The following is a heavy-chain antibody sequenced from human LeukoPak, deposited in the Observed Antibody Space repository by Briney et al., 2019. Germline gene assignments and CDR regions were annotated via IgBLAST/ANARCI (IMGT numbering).Heavy chain of an antibody. J-gene: IGHJ3*02. Sequence: GGSLRLSCAASGFTFSSYSMNWVRQAPGKGLEWVSSISSSSSYIYYADSVKGRFTISRDNAKNSLYLQMNSLRAEDTAVYYCARPVDTAMADAFDIWGQGTVVTVSS. CDR2: ISSSSSYI. D-gene: IGHD5-18*01. CDR1: GFTFSSYS. V-gene: IGHV3-21*04. CDR3: ARPVDTAMADAFDI.